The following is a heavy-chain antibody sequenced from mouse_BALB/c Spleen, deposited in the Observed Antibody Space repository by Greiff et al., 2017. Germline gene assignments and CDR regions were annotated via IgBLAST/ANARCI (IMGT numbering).Heavy chain of an antibody. V-gene: IGHV2-9*02. CDR3: ARDRRDDYVWFAY. J-gene: IGHJ3*01. D-gene: IGHD2-4*01. Sequence: QVQLKESGPGLVAPSQSLSITCTVSGFSLTSYGVHWVRQPPGKGLEWLGVIWAGGSTNYNSALMSRLNISKDNSKSQVFLKMNSLQTDDTAMYYCARDRRDDYVWFAYWGQGTLVTVSA. CDR1: GFSLTSYG. CDR2: IWAGGST.